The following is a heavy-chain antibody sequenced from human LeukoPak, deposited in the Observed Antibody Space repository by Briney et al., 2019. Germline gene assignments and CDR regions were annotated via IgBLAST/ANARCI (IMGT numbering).Heavy chain of an antibody. CDR3: ARRIAASATGGNFDL. V-gene: IGHV3-7*03. J-gene: IGHJ2*01. Sequence: QAGRSLGLSCAASGFTFSNYWMSWVRQAPGKGLEWVANIKQEGSEKSYVDSVKGRFTISRDNAKNSLYLQMSSLRAEDTAVYYCARRIAASATGGNFDLWGRGTLVTVSS. CDR1: GFTFSNYW. CDR2: IKQEGSEK. D-gene: IGHD6-6*01.